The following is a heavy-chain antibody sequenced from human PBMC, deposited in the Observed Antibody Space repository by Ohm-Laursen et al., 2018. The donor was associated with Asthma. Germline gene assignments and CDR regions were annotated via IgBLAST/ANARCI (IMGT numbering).Heavy chain of an antibody. J-gene: IGHJ4*02. CDR3: ARDRSSRAVAAAYDY. CDR2: ISSSGSTI. D-gene: IGHD6-13*01. V-gene: IGHV3-11*01. CDR1: GFTFSDYY. Sequence: GSLRLSCAASGFTFSDYYMSWIRQAPGKGLEWVSYISSSGSTIYYADSVKGRFTISRDNAKNSLYLQMNSLRAEDTAVYYCARDRSSRAVAAAYDYWGQGTLVTVSS.